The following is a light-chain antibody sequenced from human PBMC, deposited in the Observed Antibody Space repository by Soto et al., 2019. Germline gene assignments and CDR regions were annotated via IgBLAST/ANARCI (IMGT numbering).Light chain of an antibody. CDR2: EVT. J-gene: IGLJ1*01. Sequence: QSALTQPASVSGSPGQSITISCTGTSSDVGGYNYVSWYQQHPGKAPKLMIYEVTNRPSGLSNRFSGSKSGNTASLTISGLQAEDEADYYCNSYAGSSSYVFGTGTKVTVL. CDR1: SSDVGGYNY. V-gene: IGLV2-14*01. CDR3: NSYAGSSSYV.